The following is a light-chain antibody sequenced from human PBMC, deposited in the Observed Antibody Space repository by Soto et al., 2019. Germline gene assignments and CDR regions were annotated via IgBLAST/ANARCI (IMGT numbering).Light chain of an antibody. V-gene: IGKV3-20*01. Sequence: EIVLTQSPGTLALSPGEGATLSCRASQSVSKYLAWYQQKPGQAPRLLIYGASSRATGITDSFSGSGSGTDFTLTISRLEPEGFAVYYCQEYGGSPQTFGQGTKVEIK. CDR1: QSVSKY. J-gene: IGKJ1*01. CDR3: QEYGGSPQT. CDR2: GAS.